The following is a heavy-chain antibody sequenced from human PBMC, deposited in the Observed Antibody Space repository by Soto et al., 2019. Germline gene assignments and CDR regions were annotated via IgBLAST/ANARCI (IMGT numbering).Heavy chain of an antibody. CDR3: VKDESINWYSGHFRH. CDR1: GFTFDDYA. D-gene: IGHD6-13*01. J-gene: IGHJ1*01. V-gene: IGHV3-9*01. CDR2: INWNSGSI. Sequence: EVQLVESGGGLVQPGRSLRLSCAASGFTFDDYAMHWVRQVPGKGLEWVSGINWNSGSIGYADSVKGRFAISRDNAKNSLHLQINSLRAEDTAFYYCVKDESINWYSGHFRHWGQGTRVTVSS.